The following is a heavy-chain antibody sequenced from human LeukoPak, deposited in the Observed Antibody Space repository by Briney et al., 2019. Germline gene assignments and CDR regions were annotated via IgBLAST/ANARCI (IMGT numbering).Heavy chain of an antibody. Sequence: SVKVSCKASGGTFSSYAISWVRQAPGQGLEWMGGIIPIFGTANYAQKFQGRVTITADESTSTAYMELSSLRSEDTAVYYCARAQTVYGAAAHFDYWGQGTLVTVSS. CDR3: ARAQTVYGAAAHFDY. J-gene: IGHJ4*02. CDR2: IIPIFGTA. D-gene: IGHD4-17*01. CDR1: GGTFSSYA. V-gene: IGHV1-69*13.